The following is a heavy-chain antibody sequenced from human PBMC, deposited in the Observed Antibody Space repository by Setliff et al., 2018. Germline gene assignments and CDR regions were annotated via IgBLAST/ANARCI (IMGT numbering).Heavy chain of an antibody. CDR3: ARVGSKPQLGWFDP. CDR2: ISTDGSSI. V-gene: IGHV3-74*03. Sequence: GGSLRLSCVTSGFTFRTYGMHWVRQAPGQGLVWVARISTDGSSITYADSVKGRLTISRDNARHTLYLQMNSLTAEDTAVPYCARVGSKPQLGWFDPWGQGTLVTVSS. D-gene: IGHD1-26*01. CDR1: GFTFRTYG. J-gene: IGHJ5*02.